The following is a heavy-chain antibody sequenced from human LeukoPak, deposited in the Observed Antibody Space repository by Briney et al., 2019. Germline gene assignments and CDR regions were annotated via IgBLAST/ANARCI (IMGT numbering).Heavy chain of an antibody. Sequence: GGSLRLSCAASGFTFSSYSMNGVRQAPGKGLEGVSSISSSSSYIYYADSVKGRFTISRDNAKNSLYLQMNSLRAEDTAVYYCAREGYGDSSYGMDVWGQGTTVTVSS. V-gene: IGHV3-21*01. J-gene: IGHJ6*02. D-gene: IGHD4-17*01. CDR3: AREGYGDSSYGMDV. CDR1: GFTFSSYS. CDR2: ISSSSSYI.